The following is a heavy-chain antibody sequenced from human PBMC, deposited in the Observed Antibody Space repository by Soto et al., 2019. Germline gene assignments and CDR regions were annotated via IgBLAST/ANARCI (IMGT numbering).Heavy chain of an antibody. CDR1: GYTLTELS. V-gene: IGHV1-24*01. CDR2: FDPEDGET. J-gene: IGHJ3*02. Sequence: ASVKVSCNVSGYTLTELSMHWVRQAPGKGLEWMGGFDPEDGETIYAQKFQGRVTMTEDTSTDTAYMELSSLRSEDTAVYYCATEGGQGNLNAFDIWGQGTMVTVSS. CDR3: ATEGGQGNLNAFDI.